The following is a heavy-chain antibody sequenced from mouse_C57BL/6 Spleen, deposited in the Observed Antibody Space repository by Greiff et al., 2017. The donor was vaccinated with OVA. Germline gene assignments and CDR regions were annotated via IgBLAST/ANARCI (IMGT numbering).Heavy chain of an antibody. CDR3: ARSANWEIYFDY. D-gene: IGHD4-1*01. J-gene: IGHJ2*01. V-gene: IGHV1-64*01. CDR2: IHPNSGST. CDR1: GYTFTSYW. Sequence: QVQLKQPGAEPVKPRASVKLSCKASGYTFTSYWMHWVKQRPGQGLEWIGMIHPNSGSTNYNEKFKSKATLTVDKSSSTAYMQLSSLTSEDSAVYYCARSANWEIYFDYWGQGTTLTVSS.